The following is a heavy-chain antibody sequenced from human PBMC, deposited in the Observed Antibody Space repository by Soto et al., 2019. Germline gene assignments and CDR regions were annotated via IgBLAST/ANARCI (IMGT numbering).Heavy chain of an antibody. V-gene: IGHV1-18*04. CDR1: GYTFTTYG. D-gene: IGHD2-15*01. Sequence: QVRLVQSGPEVKKPGASVKVSCEPSGYTFTTYGITWVRQAPGQGLEWMGWISAYNGNTLYAQRLRGRVTMTTETPASTAHMVLGSLRSDGRAVYYCARGVSVAYRQIVYWGQGTLLTVSS. CDR3: ARGVSVAYRQIVY. CDR2: ISAYNGNT. J-gene: IGHJ4*02.